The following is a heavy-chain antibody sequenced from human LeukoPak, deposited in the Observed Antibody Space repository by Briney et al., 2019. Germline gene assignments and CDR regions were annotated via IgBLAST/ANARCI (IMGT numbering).Heavy chain of an antibody. CDR2: TNPSTGGT. Sequence: GASVKVSCKTSGYTFTGSYLHWVRQVPGQGLEWMGWTNPSTGGTKSAQQFEGRVTMTRDTSNTTGYLELRSLRLDDTATYYCARGGAFCSITTCHEFDHWGQGTLVIDSS. D-gene: IGHD2-2*01. CDR3: ARGGAFCSITTCHEFDH. CDR1: GYTFTGSY. J-gene: IGHJ4*02. V-gene: IGHV1-2*02.